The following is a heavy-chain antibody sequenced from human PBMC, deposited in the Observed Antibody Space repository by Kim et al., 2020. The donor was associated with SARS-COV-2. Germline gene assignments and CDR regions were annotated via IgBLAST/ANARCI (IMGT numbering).Heavy chain of an antibody. CDR3: ARDLLGSIDY. V-gene: IGHV3-33*01. J-gene: IGHJ4*02. D-gene: IGHD1-1*01. Sequence: GDSVMGRVTISREDSKNTLFLQLNSLRAEDTAGYYCARDLLGSIDYWGQGTLVTVSS.